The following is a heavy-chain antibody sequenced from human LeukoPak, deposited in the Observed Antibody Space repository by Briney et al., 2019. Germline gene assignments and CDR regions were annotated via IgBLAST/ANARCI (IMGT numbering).Heavy chain of an antibody. D-gene: IGHD6-13*01. CDR3: AREGGGIAAGGTSYGYFDY. Sequence: SETLSLTCSVSGGSIRSTTYYWGWIGQPPGKGLEWIGSIYCSGNTYYSPSLMSRVTISVDTSKNQFSLNLSSVTAADTAVYYCAREGGGIAAGGTSYGYFDYWGQGTLVTVSS. V-gene: IGHV4-39*07. CDR1: GGSIRSTTYY. CDR2: IYCSGNT. J-gene: IGHJ4*02.